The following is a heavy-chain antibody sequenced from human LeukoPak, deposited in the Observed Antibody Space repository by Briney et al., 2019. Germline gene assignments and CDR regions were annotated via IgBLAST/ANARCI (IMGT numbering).Heavy chain of an antibody. V-gene: IGHV1-8*03. J-gene: IGHJ3*02. Sequence: ASVKVSCKASGYTFTSYDINWVRQATGQGLGWMGWMNPNSGNTGYAQKFQGRVTITRNTSISTAYMELSSLRSEDTAVYYCARGTHHDAFDIWGQGTMVTVSS. CDR1: GYTFTSYD. CDR3: ARGTHHDAFDI. CDR2: MNPNSGNT.